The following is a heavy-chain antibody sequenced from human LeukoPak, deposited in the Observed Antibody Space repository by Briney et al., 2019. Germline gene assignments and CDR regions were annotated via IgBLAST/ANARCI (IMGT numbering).Heavy chain of an antibody. CDR1: GGSFSSGSYY. Sequence: SETLSLTCTVSGGSFSSGSYYWSWIRQPPGKGLEWIGYIYYSGSTNYNPSLKSRVTISVDTSKNQFSLKLSSVTAADTAVYYCASYSYYYDSSGYFDYWGQGTLVTVSS. J-gene: IGHJ4*02. CDR2: IYYSGST. V-gene: IGHV4-61*01. D-gene: IGHD3-22*01. CDR3: ASYSYYYDSSGYFDY.